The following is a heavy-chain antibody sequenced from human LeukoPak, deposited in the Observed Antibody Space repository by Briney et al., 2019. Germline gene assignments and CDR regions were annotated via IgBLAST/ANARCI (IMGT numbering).Heavy chain of an antibody. CDR3: ARVKRFGELVDAFDI. CDR1: GYTFTSYA. V-gene: IGHV7-4-1*02. CDR2: INTNTGNP. D-gene: IGHD3-10*01. Sequence: ASVKVSCKASGYTFTSYAMNWVRQAPGQGLEWMGWINTNTGNPTYAQGFTGRFVFSLDTSVSTAYLQISSLKAEDTAVYYCARVKRFGELVDAFDIWGQGTMVTVSS. J-gene: IGHJ3*02.